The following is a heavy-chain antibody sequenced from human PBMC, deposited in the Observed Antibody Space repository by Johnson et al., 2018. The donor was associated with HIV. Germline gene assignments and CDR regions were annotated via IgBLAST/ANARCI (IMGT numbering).Heavy chain of an antibody. J-gene: IGHJ3*02. V-gene: IGHV3-30*02. CDR2: IRYDGSNK. D-gene: IGHD2-8*01. CDR1: GFTFTTYG. CDR3: ATRDPTYRPGVFDI. Sequence: QVQLVESGGGVVQPGGSLRLSCAASGFTFTTYGMHWVRQAPGKGLEWVAFIRYDGSNKYYVASVKGRFTISRDNFKNTLYLQMNSLRAEDTAVYYCATRDPTYRPGVFDIWGQGTMVTVSS.